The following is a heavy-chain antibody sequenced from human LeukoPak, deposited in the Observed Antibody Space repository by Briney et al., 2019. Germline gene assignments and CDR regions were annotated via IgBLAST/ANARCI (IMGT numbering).Heavy chain of an antibody. J-gene: IGHJ4*02. V-gene: IGHV3-9*01. CDR3: AREYSNSLGAPTFDH. Sequence: GRSLRLSCAASGFTFDDYAMHWVRQAPGKGLEWVSGISWNSGSIGYADSVKGRFTISRDNAKNSLYLQMNSLRAEDTAVYYCAREYSNSLGAPTFDHWGQGTLVTVSS. CDR1: GFTFDDYA. CDR2: ISWNSGSI. D-gene: IGHD6-6*01.